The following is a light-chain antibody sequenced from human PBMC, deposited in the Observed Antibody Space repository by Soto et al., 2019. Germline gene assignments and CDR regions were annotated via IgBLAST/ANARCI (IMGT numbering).Light chain of an antibody. Sequence: VITQSPATLSVSPGERATLSCRASQSVSINLAWYQQKPGQAPRLLMYSASTRATGIPARFSGSGSGTEFTLTINSLQSEDFAVYYCQQYHNWPPWTFGQGTKVDIK. CDR3: QQYHNWPPWT. V-gene: IGKV3-15*01. CDR2: SAS. J-gene: IGKJ1*01. CDR1: QSVSIN.